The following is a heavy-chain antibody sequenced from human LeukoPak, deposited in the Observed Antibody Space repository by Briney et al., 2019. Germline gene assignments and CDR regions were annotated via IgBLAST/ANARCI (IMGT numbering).Heavy chain of an antibody. Sequence: GGSLRLSCAASGFTFSSYAMSWVRQAPGKGLEWVSAISGSGGSTYYADSVKGRFTISRDNSKNTLYLQMKSLRAEDTAVYYCAKTLYCSGGSCYSLFDYWGQGTLVTVSS. J-gene: IGHJ4*02. CDR1: GFTFSSYA. D-gene: IGHD2-15*01. CDR2: ISGSGGST. CDR3: AKTLYCSGGSCYSLFDY. V-gene: IGHV3-23*01.